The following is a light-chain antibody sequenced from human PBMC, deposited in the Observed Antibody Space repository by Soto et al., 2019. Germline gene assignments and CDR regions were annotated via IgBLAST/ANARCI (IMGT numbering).Light chain of an antibody. J-gene: IGKJ2*01. CDR3: QQYNSYSYT. Sequence: DIQMTQSPSSLSASVGDRVTITCRAGQYIGRYLNWYQQKPGKAPKLLIYAASRLHSGVPSRFSGSGSGTEFTLTISSLQPDDVATYYCQQYNSYSYTFGQGTKLEIK. CDR2: AAS. CDR1: QYIGRY. V-gene: IGKV1-5*01.